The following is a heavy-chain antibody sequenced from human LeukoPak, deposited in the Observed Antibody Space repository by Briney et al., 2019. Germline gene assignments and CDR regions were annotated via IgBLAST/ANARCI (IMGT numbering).Heavy chain of an antibody. CDR3: AREANYHIYGDSYYYYYGMDV. V-gene: IGHV1-46*01. CDR2: INPSGGST. J-gene: IGHJ6*02. D-gene: IGHD4-17*01. CDR1: GYTFTSYY. Sequence: GASVKVSCKASGYTFTSYYMHWVRQAPGQGLEWMGIINPSGGSTSYAQKFQGRVTMTRGTSTSTVYMELSSLRSEDTAVYYCAREANYHIYGDSYYYYYGMDVWGQGTTVTVSS.